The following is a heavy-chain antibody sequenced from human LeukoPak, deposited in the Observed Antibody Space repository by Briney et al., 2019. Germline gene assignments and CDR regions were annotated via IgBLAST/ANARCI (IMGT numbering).Heavy chain of an antibody. CDR1: GYSFTSYM. Sequence: GESLKFSCKGSGYSFTSYMIGWVRQMPGKGLEWMGIIYPGDSDTRYSPSFQGQVSMSADKSIRSAYLQWSSLKASDTAMYYCARGYDSSGYSYLDYWGQGTLVTVSS. J-gene: IGHJ4*02. V-gene: IGHV5-51*01. CDR2: IYPGDSDT. CDR3: ARGYDSSGYSYLDY. D-gene: IGHD3-22*01.